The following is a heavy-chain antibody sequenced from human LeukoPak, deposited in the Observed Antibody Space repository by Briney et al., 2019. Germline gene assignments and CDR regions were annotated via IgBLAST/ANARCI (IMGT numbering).Heavy chain of an antibody. D-gene: IGHD2-2*01. CDR2: ISGSGGNT. Sequence: PGGPLRLSYAASGFTFTDYAMTWVRQAPGKGLEWVSAISGSGGNTYYADSVKGRFTISRDNSKNTLYLQMNSLRAEDTAVYYCAKGYCSSTSCYYVDYWGQGTLVTVSS. J-gene: IGHJ4*02. CDR3: AKGYCSSTSCYYVDY. V-gene: IGHV3-23*01. CDR1: GFTFTDYA.